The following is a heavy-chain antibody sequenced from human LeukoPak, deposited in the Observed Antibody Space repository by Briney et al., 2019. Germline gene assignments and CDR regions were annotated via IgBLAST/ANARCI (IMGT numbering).Heavy chain of an antibody. J-gene: IGHJ4*01. CDR2: LYSGGST. CDR1: GFNVNHNY. Sequence: GGSLRHSCSASGFNVNHNYVRWVRQAPGKGLEWVSVLYSGGSTYYADTVKGRFTISRDHDKNTLYLQMNSLRAEDTAMYYCARGRGTFVVKYYFDYWGHGTLVTVSS. D-gene: IGHD2-21*01. V-gene: IGHV3-53*01. CDR3: ARGRGTFVVKYYFDY.